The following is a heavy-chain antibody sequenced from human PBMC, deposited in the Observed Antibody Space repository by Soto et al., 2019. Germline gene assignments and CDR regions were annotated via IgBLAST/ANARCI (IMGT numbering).Heavy chain of an antibody. CDR3: ARDDYCSSTSCYRY. D-gene: IGHD2-2*01. CDR1: GFTFSSYW. V-gene: IGHV3-7*03. CDR2: IKLDGSEK. Sequence: EVQLVESGGGLVQPGGSLRLSCAASGFTFSSYWMSWVRQAPGKGLEWVVNIKLDGSEKYYVDSVKGRFTISRDNAKNSLYLQMNSLRAEDTAVYYCARDDYCSSTSCYRYWGQGTLVTVSS. J-gene: IGHJ4*02.